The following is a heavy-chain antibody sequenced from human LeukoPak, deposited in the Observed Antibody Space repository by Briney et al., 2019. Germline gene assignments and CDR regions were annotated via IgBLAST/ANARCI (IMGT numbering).Heavy chain of an antibody. CDR1: GFTFSSYS. Sequence: GGSLRLSCAASGFTFSSYSMNWVRQAPGKGLEWVSSIFPSSDEIHYADSVKGRFTISRDNSKSTLSLQMNSLRAEDTAIYYCATYRQVLLPFESWGQGTLVTVSS. V-gene: IGHV3-21*04. J-gene: IGHJ4*02. CDR2: IFPSSDEI. D-gene: IGHD2-8*02. CDR3: ATYRQVLLPFES.